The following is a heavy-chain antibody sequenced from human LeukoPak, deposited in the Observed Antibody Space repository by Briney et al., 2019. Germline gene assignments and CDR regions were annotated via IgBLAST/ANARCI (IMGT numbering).Heavy chain of an antibody. Sequence: ASVKVSCKVSGYTLTELSMHWVRQAPGKGLEWMGGFDPEDGETIYAQKFQGRVTMTEDTSTDTAYMELSSLRSEDTAVYYCATDSHAVGATNAFDIWGQGTMVTVSS. CDR2: FDPEDGET. D-gene: IGHD1-26*01. V-gene: IGHV1-24*01. CDR1: GYTLTELS. J-gene: IGHJ3*02. CDR3: ATDSHAVGATNAFDI.